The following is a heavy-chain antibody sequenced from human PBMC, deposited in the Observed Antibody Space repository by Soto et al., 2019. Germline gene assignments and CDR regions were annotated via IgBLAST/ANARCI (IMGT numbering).Heavy chain of an antibody. Sequence: QVQLVQSGAEVKKPGASVKVSCKTSGYTFTNYDINWVRQATGQGLEWLGWMNPNSRDTGYAQKFQGRLTMTRNTAISTAYMELSSLNSEDTAVYYCARNRRETGDFDYWGQGTLVTVSS. CDR3: ARNRRETGDFDY. D-gene: IGHD7-27*01. CDR1: GYTFTNYD. J-gene: IGHJ4*02. V-gene: IGHV1-8*01. CDR2: MNPNSRDT.